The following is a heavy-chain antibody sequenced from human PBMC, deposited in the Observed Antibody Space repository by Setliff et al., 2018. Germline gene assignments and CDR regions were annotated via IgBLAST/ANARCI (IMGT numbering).Heavy chain of an antibody. CDR3: ARSGSFGMRYWFDY. CDR2: ISPHSGDT. CDR1: GHSFTVFY. Sequence: ASVKVSCKSSGHSFTVFYLHWVRQAPGQGLEWMGWISPHSGDTHYAQKFQSRVRMTRDTSTYAAYLELSDLTSDDTAMYYCARSGSFGMRYWFDYWGQGAL. J-gene: IGHJ4*02. D-gene: IGHD1-26*01. V-gene: IGHV1-2*02.